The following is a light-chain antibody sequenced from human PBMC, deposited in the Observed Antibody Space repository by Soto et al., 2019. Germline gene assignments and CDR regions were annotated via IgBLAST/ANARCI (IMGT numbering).Light chain of an antibody. V-gene: IGLV2-14*01. CDR2: EVS. CDR1: SSDVGGYNY. J-gene: IGLJ2*01. CDR3: SSYTSSNTLL. Sequence: QSALTQPASVSGSPGQSITISCTGTSSDVGGYNYVSWYQQHPGKAPKLMIYEVSNRPSGVSNRFSGSKSGNTASLTISGLQADDEADYYCSSYTSSNTLLFGGGTKLTVL.